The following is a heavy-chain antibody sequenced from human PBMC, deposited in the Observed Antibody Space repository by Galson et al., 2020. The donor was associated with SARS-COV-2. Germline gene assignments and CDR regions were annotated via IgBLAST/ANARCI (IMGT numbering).Heavy chain of an antibody. D-gene: IGHD2-15*01. J-gene: IGHJ6*02. Sequence: ASVKVSCQATGYTFTSFGISWVRQAPGQGLEWMGWTSGDNRNKDSAQKFRGRITLTTDTFTSTAYLELKSLRSDDTGTYYCVRDDEVSATVADLRGFDGMGAWGLRDYNGMDVWGQGTTVSVSS. CDR1: GYTFTSFG. CDR2: TSGDNRNK. V-gene: IGHV1-18*04. CDR3: VRDDEVSATVADLRGFDGMGAWGLRDYNGMDV.